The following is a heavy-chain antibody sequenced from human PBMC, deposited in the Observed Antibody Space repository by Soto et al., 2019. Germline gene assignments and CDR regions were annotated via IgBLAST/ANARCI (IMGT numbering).Heavy chain of an antibody. CDR3: ARGFNSALDV. J-gene: IGHJ3*01. V-gene: IGHV3-7*01. D-gene: IGHD6-13*01. CDR1: GFTFGSYW. Sequence: EVQLVESGGGLVQPGGSLRLSCAATGFTFGSYWMSWVRQAPGKGLEWVANLKQDGSEKYYVDSAKGRFTISRDNAKDSLHLQMKSLRAEDTAVYYCARGFNSALDVWGQGKMVTVSS. CDR2: LKQDGSEK.